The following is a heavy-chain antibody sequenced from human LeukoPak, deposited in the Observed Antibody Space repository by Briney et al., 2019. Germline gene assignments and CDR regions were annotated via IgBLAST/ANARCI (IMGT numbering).Heavy chain of an antibody. CDR1: GGSISSSSYY. CDR2: IYYSGST. Sequence: NPSETLSLTCTVSGGSISSSSYYWGWIRQPPGKGLEWIGTIYYSGSTYYNPSLRSRVTISVDTSKNQFSLKLSSVTAADTAVYYCARVFWVAGGDPVWGFDYWGQGTLVTVSS. D-gene: IGHD3-16*01. CDR3: ARVFWVAGGDPVWGFDY. J-gene: IGHJ4*02. V-gene: IGHV4-39*07.